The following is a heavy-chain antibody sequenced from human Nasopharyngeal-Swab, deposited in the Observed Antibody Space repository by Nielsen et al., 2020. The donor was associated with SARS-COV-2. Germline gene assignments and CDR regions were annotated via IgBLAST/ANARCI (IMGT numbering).Heavy chain of an antibody. J-gene: IGHJ4*02. D-gene: IGHD2-15*01. V-gene: IGHV3-48*03. Sequence: GGSLRLSCAASGFTFSSYEMNWVRQAPGKGLEWVSYISSSGSTIYYADSVRGRFTISRDNAKNSLYLQMNSLRAEDTAVYYCARGRRLLDYWGQGTLVTVSS. CDR1: GFTFSSYE. CDR3: ARGRRLLDY. CDR2: ISSSGSTI.